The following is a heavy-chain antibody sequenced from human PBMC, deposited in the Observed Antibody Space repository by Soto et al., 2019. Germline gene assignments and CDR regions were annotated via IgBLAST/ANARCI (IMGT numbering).Heavy chain of an antibody. CDR1: GFNFNDYY. D-gene: IGHD6-13*01. CDR2: ISTGGTPT. J-gene: IGHJ6*02. Sequence: QVQLVESGGGVDKPGGSLILSCGASGFNFNDYYMGWLRQAPGKGLEGVAYISTGGTPTYFADSLKSRFTTSRENARKSMYLHMTSLRAEVTDVYYFASDAGLNGLDVWGPGTTVTVSS. V-gene: IGHV3-11*04. CDR3: ASDAGLNGLDV.